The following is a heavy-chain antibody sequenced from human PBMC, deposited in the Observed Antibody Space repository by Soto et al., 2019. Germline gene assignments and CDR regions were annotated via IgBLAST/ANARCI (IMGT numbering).Heavy chain of an antibody. D-gene: IGHD3-10*01. CDR3: ARRSVVRGVYGFDP. CDR1: GGSISSSSYY. J-gene: IGHJ5*02. CDR2: IYYSGST. Sequence: PSETLSLTCTVSGGSISSSSYYWGWIRQPPGKGLEWIGSIYYSGSTYYNPSLKSRVTISVDTSKNQFSLKLSSVTAADTAVYYCARRSVVRGVYGFDPWGQGTLVTVSS. V-gene: IGHV4-39*01.